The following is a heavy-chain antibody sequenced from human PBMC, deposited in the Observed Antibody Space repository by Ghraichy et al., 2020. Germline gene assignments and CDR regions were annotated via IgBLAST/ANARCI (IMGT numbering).Heavy chain of an antibody. CDR2: INTDGSST. Sequence: GALRLSCAASGFTFSNYWMHWVRQAPGKGLVWGSRINTDGSSTTYADSVKGRFTISRDNAKNTLYLQMNSLRAEDTAVYYCARGAVRGVEDVESYWGQGTLVTVSS. CDR1: GFTFSNYW. CDR3: ARGAVRGVEDVESY. V-gene: IGHV3-74*01. J-gene: IGHJ4*02. D-gene: IGHD3-10*01.